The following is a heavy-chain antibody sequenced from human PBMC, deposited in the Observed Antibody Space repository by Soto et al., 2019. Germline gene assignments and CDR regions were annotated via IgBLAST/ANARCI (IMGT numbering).Heavy chain of an antibody. J-gene: IGHJ4*02. CDR3: ARHRRSPAEYYFDS. CDR2: ISSSSSYI. V-gene: IGHV3-21*01. Sequence: EVQLVESGGGLVKPGGSLRLSCVASGFTLSSYSMNWVRQAPGKGLEWVSSISSSSSYISYADSVRGRFTISRDNAKKSLYLQVNSLRAEDTAVYYCARHRRSPAEYYFDSWGQGTLVTVSS. CDR1: GFTLSSYS. D-gene: IGHD1-26*01.